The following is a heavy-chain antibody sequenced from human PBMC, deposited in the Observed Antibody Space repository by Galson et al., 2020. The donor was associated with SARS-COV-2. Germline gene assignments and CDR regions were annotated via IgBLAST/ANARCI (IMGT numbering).Heavy chain of an antibody. CDR2: IKQDGSDR. CDR3: AKDGEMATIHWYFDL. CDR1: GFRFSTNW. D-gene: IGHD5-12*01. V-gene: IGHV3-7*03. Sequence: PGGSLRLSCAASGFRFSTNWMSWVRQAPGKGLQWVANIKQDGSDRYYVDSVRGRFTISSDYAKNSVHLQMNNLRADDTAVYYCAKDGEMATIHWYFDLWGRGTLVTVSS. J-gene: IGHJ2*01.